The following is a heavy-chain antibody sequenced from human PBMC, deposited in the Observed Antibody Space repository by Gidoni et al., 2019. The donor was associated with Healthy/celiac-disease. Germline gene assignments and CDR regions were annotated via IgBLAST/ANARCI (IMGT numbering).Heavy chain of an antibody. J-gene: IGHJ4*02. D-gene: IGHD6-19*01. Sequence: EVQLLESGGGLVQPGGSLRLSCAASGCTFSSYAMSWVRQAQGKGLEWVSAISGIGGITYYADSVKCRFTISRDNSKNTLYLQMNSLRAEDTAVYYCAKWRLGQWLGGNYWGQGTLVTVSS. CDR1: GCTFSSYA. CDR2: ISGIGGIT. CDR3: AKWRLGQWLGGNY. V-gene: IGHV3-23*01.